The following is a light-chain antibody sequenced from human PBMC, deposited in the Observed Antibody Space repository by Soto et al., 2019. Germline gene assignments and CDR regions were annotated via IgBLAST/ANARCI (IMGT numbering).Light chain of an antibody. CDR2: DSS. CDR1: RSISTY. V-gene: IGKV1-39*01. J-gene: IGKJ3*01. CDR3: QQSYSPPFT. Sequence: DIQLTQSPSSLSASVGDTVAITCRPSRSISTYLNWYQQKPGKAPKLVIFDSSRLQTGVPSRFSGSGSGTLFTLSISILQPEDFAIYWCQQSYSPPFTFGPGTKVDIK.